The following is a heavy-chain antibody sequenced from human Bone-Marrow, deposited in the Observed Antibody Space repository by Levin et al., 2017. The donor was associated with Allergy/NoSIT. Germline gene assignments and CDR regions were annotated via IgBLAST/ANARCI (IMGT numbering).Heavy chain of an antibody. J-gene: IGHJ5*02. Sequence: PSETLSLTCAVSGVYVRDDFWTWIRQPPGKGLEWIGQTYYTGSTDYNPSLKSRVTFSMDTSKNHFSLKLTSVTAADTAVYYCARSISRSGSWFDPWGQGTLVIVSS. CDR3: ARSISRSGSWFDP. CDR2: TYYTGST. D-gene: IGHD3-10*01. CDR1: GVYVRDDF. V-gene: IGHV4-59*02.